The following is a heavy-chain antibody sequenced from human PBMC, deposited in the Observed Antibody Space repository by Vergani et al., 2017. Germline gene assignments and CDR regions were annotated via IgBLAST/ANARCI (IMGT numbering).Heavy chain of an antibody. CDR3: ARRGIAVAGTNYYYYGMDV. CDR1: GYTFTGYY. D-gene: IGHD6-19*01. V-gene: IGHV1-2*02. Sequence: QVQLVQSGAEVKKPGASVKVSCKASGYTFTGYYMHWVRQAPGQGLEWMGWINPNSGGTNYAQKFQGRVTMTRDTSISTAYMELSRLRSDDTAVYYCARRGIAVAGTNYYYYGMDVWGQGTTVTVSS. CDR2: INPNSGGT. J-gene: IGHJ6*02.